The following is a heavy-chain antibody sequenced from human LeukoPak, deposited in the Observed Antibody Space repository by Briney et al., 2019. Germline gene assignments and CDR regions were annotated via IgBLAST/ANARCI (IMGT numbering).Heavy chain of an antibody. D-gene: IGHD3-16*01. CDR1: GFTFSPYW. CDR2: IKQDGSEK. J-gene: IGHJ4*02. CDR3: ARPVVLGAYLRGAYYFDS. Sequence: PGGSLRLSCAASGFTFSPYWMSWVRQAPGKGLEWVANIKQDGSEKYYVDSVKGRFTISRDNAKNTLYLQMNSLRVEDTAVYYCARPVVLGAYLRGAYYFDSWGQGTLVTVSS. V-gene: IGHV3-7*02.